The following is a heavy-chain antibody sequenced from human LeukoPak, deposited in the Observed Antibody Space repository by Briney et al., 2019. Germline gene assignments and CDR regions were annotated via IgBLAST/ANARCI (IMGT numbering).Heavy chain of an antibody. Sequence: ASVKVSCKASGGTFSSYAISWVRQAPGQGLEWMGGIIPIFGTANYAQKFQGRVTITADESTSTAYMELSSLGSEDTSLYYCARESRVPGPRKMQDIVVVPTADVWFDPWGQGTLVTVSS. CDR3: ARESRVPGPRKMQDIVVVPTADVWFDP. V-gene: IGHV1-69*13. CDR1: GGTFSSYA. J-gene: IGHJ5*02. D-gene: IGHD2-2*01. CDR2: IIPIFGTA.